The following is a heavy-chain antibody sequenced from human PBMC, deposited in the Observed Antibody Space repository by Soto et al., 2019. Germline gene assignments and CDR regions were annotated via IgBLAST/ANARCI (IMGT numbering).Heavy chain of an antibody. D-gene: IGHD6-19*01. CDR3: ARIAVAGTARYYGMDV. CDR1: GFTFSSYG. CDR2: IWYDGSNK. V-gene: IGHV3-33*01. Sequence: VQLVESGGGVVQPGRSLRLSCAASGFTFSSYGMHWVRQAPGKGLEWVAFIWYDGSNKYYADSVKGRFTISRDNSKNTLYLQMNSLRAEDTAVYYCARIAVAGTARYYGMDVWGQGTTVTVSS. J-gene: IGHJ6*02.